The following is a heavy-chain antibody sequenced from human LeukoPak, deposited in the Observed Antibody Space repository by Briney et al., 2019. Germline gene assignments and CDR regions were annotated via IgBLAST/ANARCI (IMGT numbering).Heavy chain of an antibody. CDR3: ARGASPDV. CDR2: IYRGGGT. Sequence: GGSLRLSCAASGFSVTGSYMTWVRQAPGKGLEWVSIIYRGGGTSYANSVRGRFTVSRDNSKNTLYLQMNSLRAEDTAVYYCARGASPDVWGKGTTVTVSS. D-gene: IGHD3-16*01. V-gene: IGHV3-53*01. J-gene: IGHJ6*04. CDR1: GFSVTGSY.